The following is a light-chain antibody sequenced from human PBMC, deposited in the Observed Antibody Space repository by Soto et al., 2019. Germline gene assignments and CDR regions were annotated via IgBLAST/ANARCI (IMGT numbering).Light chain of an antibody. J-gene: IGKJ1*01. Sequence: EIVLTQSPGTLSLSPGERATLSCRASQSVSSSYLAWYQQKPGQAPRLLIYGASNRATGIPDRFSGSGSGTNFTLTLSRVEPGEFAVYYCQQYGTSPRTFGQGTKVEIK. CDR2: GAS. V-gene: IGKV3-20*01. CDR3: QQYGTSPRT. CDR1: QSVSSSY.